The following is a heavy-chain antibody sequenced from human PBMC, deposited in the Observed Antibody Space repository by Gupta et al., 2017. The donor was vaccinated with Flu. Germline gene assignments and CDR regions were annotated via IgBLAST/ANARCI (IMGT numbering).Heavy chain of an antibody. CDR1: GGSIRSSSYY. CDR2: IYYSGST. J-gene: IGHJ6*02. Sequence: QLQLQESGSVLVTPSETLSLTSTVSGGSIRSSSYYWGWMCPPPGKGLEWIGSIYYSGSTYYNTSLKSRVTISVDTSKNQFSLNLSSVTAADTAVYYCARHGGWDYYYYGMDVWGQGTTVTVSS. V-gene: IGHV4-39*01. D-gene: IGHD3-16*01. CDR3: ARHGGWDYYYYGMDV.